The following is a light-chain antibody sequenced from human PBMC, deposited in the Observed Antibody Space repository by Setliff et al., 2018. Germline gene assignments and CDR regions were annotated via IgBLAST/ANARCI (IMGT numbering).Light chain of an antibody. CDR2: DVT. J-gene: IGLJ1*01. Sequence: QSALAQPASVSGSPGQSITFSCTGTSSDVGDYNYVSWYQQHPGKAPKLMIYDVTNRPSGVSNRFSGSKSGTTASLTISGLQAEDEADYYCSSQTSSNTRYVFGSGTKV. CDR1: SSDVGDYNY. V-gene: IGLV2-14*03. CDR3: SSQTSSNTRYV.